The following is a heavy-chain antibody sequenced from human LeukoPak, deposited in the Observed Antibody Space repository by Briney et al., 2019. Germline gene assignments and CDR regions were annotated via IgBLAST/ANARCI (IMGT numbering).Heavy chain of an antibody. CDR2: FDPEDGET. J-gene: IGHJ5*02. CDR1: GYTLTELP. V-gene: IGHV1-24*01. CDR3: ATASRYDSSGYLTAGFDP. Sequence: ASVKVSCKVSGYTLTELPMHWVRQAPGKGLEWMGGFDPEDGETIYAQKFQGRVTMTEDTSTDTAYMELSSLRSEDTAVYYCATASRYDSSGYLTAGFDPWGQGTLVTVSS. D-gene: IGHD3-22*01.